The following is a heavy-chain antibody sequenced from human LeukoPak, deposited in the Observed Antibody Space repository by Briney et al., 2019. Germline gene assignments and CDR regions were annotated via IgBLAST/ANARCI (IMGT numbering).Heavy chain of an antibody. CDR1: GFTVSSNY. Sequence: QPGGSLRLSCAASGFTVSSNYMSWVRQAPGKGLERVSVIYSGGSTYYADSVKGRFTISRDNSKNTLYLQMNSLRAEDTAVYYCARVLLPQGEYYFDYWGQGTLVTVSS. V-gene: IGHV3-53*01. CDR3: ARVLLPQGEYYFDY. CDR2: IYSGGST. D-gene: IGHD1-26*01. J-gene: IGHJ4*02.